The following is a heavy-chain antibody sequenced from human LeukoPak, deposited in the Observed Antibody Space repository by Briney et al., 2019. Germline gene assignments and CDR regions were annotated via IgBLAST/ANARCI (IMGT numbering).Heavy chain of an antibody. CDR3: ARGKWFVPAAPDY. J-gene: IGHJ4*02. V-gene: IGHV1-2*02. CDR2: INPNSGGT. Sequence: ASVKVSCKASGYTFTGYYMHWVRQAPGQGLEWMGWINPNSGGTNYAQKFQGRVTTTRDTSISTAYMELSRLRSDDTAVYYCARGKWFVPAAPDYWGQGTLVTVSS. D-gene: IGHD2-2*01. CDR1: GYTFTGYY.